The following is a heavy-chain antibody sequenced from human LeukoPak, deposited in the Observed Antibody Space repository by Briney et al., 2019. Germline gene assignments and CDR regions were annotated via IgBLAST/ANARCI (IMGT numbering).Heavy chain of an antibody. Sequence: ASVKVYCKASGYTFTGYYMHLVRQATGHGLQLIICINPNSGGTNYAQKFQGRVTMTRDTSISTAYMELSRLRSDDTAVYYCARNPSAAPIYGDYLDYWGQGTLVTVSS. CDR2: INPNSGGT. D-gene: IGHD4-17*01. CDR3: ARNPSAAPIYGDYLDY. CDR1: GYTFTGYY. V-gene: IGHV1-2*02. J-gene: IGHJ4*02.